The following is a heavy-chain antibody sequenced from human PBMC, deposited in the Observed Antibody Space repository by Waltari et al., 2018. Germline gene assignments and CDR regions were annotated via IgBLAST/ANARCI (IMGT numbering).Heavy chain of an antibody. CDR1: GILFTNFA. CDR2: ITVSDDT. CDR3: AKPFYNWDDPLHS. Sequence: EVQLLESGAGLLQPGVSLRLSCAASGILFTNFAINWVRLAPGTGLDWVAAITVSDDTFYADSVMGRFTVSRDTSKNTVYLQMNGLRAEDTAIYYCAKPFYNWDDPLHSWGQGTLVAVSS. V-gene: IGHV3-23*01. D-gene: IGHD1-20*01. J-gene: IGHJ4*02.